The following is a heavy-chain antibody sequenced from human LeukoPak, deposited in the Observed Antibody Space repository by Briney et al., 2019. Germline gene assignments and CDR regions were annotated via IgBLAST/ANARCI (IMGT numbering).Heavy chain of an antibody. CDR2: IYYSGRT. CDR3: ARGSAWYFVY. D-gene: IGHD6-19*01. Sequence: SETLSLTCTVSGDSVTTYYWSWIRQPPGRGLEWIGYIYYSGRTNYNPSLKSRVTISVDTSKNQFSLKLTSVTAADTAVYYCARGSAWYFVYWGQGALVTVSS. V-gene: IGHV4-59*02. J-gene: IGHJ4*02. CDR1: GDSVTTYY.